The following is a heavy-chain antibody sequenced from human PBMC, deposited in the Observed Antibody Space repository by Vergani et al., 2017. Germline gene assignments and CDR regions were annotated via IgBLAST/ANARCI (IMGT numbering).Heavy chain of an antibody. Sequence: QVQLQESGPGLLKPSQTLSLTCSVAGDSISSGNYYWNWIRQPAGKGLEWMGRIYSSGSTSYNPSIKSRITMSLDTSKNQFSLKLSSMTAADTAVYYCARHPHMPAAGTLCWFDPWGQGMLVTVSS. CDR1: GDSISSGNYY. V-gene: IGHV4-61*02. J-gene: IGHJ5*02. CDR3: ARHPHMPAAGTLCWFDP. CDR2: IYSSGST. D-gene: IGHD6-13*01.